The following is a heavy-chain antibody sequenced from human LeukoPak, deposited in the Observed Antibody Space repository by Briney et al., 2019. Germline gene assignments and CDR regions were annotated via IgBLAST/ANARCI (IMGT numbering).Heavy chain of an antibody. J-gene: IGHJ4*02. Sequence: SETLSLTCTVSGGSISSSSYYWGWIRQPPGKGLEWIGSIYYSVSTYYNPSLKSRVTISVDTSKNQFSLKLSSVTAADTAVYYCARHSFGWYDSNYYFDYWGQGTLVTVSS. CDR1: GGSISSSSYY. V-gene: IGHV4-39*01. D-gene: IGHD3-22*01. CDR2: IYYSVST. CDR3: ARHSFGWYDSNYYFDY.